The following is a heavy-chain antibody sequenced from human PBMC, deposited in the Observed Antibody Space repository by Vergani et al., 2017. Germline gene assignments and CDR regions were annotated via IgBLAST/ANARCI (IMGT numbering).Heavy chain of an antibody. CDR1: GFTFSSYA. V-gene: IGHV3-23*01. CDR2: ISGSGGST. J-gene: IGHJ5*02. CDR3: ARGEGGNSEGNWFDP. D-gene: IGHD4-23*01. Sequence: EVQLLESGGGLVQPGGSLSLSCAASGFTFSSYAMSWVRQAPGKGLEWVSAISGSGGSTYYADSVKGRFTISRDNSKNTLYLQMNSLRAEDTAVYYCARGEGGNSEGNWFDPWGQGTLVTVSS.